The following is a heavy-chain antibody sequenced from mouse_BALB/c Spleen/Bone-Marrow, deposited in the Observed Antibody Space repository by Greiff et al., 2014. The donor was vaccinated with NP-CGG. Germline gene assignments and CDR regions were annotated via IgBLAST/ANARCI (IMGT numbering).Heavy chain of an antibody. CDR2: IPYSGTT. V-gene: IGHV3-1*02. D-gene: IGHD4-1*01. Sequence: EVQVVESGPDLVKPSQSLSLTCTVTGYSITSYYSWHWIRQFPGNKLEWIGYIPYSGTTVYNPSLKSRISITRVTSNNQFFLQLNSVTTEDTATYYCARFAGTAYTMDYWGQGTSVTVSS. CDR3: ARFAGTAYTMDY. CDR1: GYSITSYYS. J-gene: IGHJ4*01.